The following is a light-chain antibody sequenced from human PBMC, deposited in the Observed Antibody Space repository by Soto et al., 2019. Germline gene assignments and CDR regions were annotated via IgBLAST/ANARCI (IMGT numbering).Light chain of an antibody. CDR3: QQYNSFSWT. CDR1: QSISTW. J-gene: IGKJ1*01. V-gene: IGKV1-5*01. Sequence: DIQMTQSPSTLSASVGDSVTSTCRASQSISTWLAWYQQKPGKAPKLXIYDASSLEGGVPSRFSGSGSGTEFTITISGLQPDDCETYDCQQYNSFSWTFGQGTKVDIK. CDR2: DAS.